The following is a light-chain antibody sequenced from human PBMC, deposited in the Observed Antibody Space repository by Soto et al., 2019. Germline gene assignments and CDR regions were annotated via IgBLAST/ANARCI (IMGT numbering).Light chain of an antibody. Sequence: EIVLTQSPGTLSLSPGERATLSCRASQSVSSNYLAWYQQKPGQAPRLLIFGASSRATGIPDRFSASGFGTDFTLTISRLEPEDFAVYFCQQYGTSPLTFGGGTKVEIK. V-gene: IGKV3-20*01. CDR1: QSVSSNY. J-gene: IGKJ4*01. CDR3: QQYGTSPLT. CDR2: GAS.